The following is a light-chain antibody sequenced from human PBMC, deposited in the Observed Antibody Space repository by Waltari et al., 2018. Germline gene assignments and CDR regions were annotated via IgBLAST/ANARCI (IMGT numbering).Light chain of an antibody. CDR3: SSYTSATTLSVV. V-gene: IGLV2-14*01. Sequence: QSALTQPASVSGSPGQSITISCTGTRGDVGGYTYVSWYQQHAGKAPKVIIYEVSNRPSGVSGRFSASKSGDTASLTISGLQPEDEATYYCSSYTSATTLSVVFGGGTK. CDR2: EVS. CDR1: RGDVGGYTY. J-gene: IGLJ2*01.